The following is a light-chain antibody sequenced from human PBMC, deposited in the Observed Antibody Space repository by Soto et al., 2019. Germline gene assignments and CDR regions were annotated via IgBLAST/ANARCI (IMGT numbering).Light chain of an antibody. Sequence: EIVLTQSPGTLSLSPGERATLSCRASQSVSSSYLAWYQQKPGQAPRLLIYGASSRATGIPDRFSGSGSGTDVSLTVSRLEPEDFGVYYCQQYGSSRGELTFGPGTKVYIK. CDR3: QQYGSSRGELT. CDR1: QSVSSSY. CDR2: GAS. V-gene: IGKV3-20*01. J-gene: IGKJ3*01.